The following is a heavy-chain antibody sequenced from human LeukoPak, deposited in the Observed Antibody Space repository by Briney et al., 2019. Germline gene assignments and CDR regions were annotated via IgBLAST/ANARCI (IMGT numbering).Heavy chain of an antibody. V-gene: IGHV4-34*01. CDR3: ARDEGNCTNGVCYFGGWFDP. CDR2: INHSGST. Sequence: SETLSLTCAVSGGSFSGYYWSWIRQPPGKGLEWIGEINHSGSTNYNPSLKSRVTISVDTSKNQFSLKLSSVTAADTAVYYCARDEGNCTNGVCYFGGWFDPWGQGTLVTVSS. J-gene: IGHJ5*02. D-gene: IGHD2-8*01. CDR1: GGSFSGYY.